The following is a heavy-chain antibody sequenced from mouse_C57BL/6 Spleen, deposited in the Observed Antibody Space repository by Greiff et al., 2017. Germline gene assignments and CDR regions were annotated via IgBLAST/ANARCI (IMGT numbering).Heavy chain of an antibody. Sequence: VQLQQPGAELVKPGASVKMSCKASGYTFTSYWITWVKQRPGQGLEWIGDIYPGSGSTNYNEKFKSKATLTVDTSSSTAYMQLSSLTSEDSAVYYCARSEDGYRWYFDVWGTGTTGTVSS. V-gene: IGHV1-55*01. D-gene: IGHD2-3*01. CDR1: GYTFTSYW. CDR2: IYPGSGST. CDR3: ARSEDGYRWYFDV. J-gene: IGHJ1*03.